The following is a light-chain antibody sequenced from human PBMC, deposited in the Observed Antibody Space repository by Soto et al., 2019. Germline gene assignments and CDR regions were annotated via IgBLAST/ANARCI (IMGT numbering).Light chain of an antibody. J-gene: IGKJ2*01. Sequence: EIVLTQSPGTLYLSPGERATLSCRASQSFSGSYLGWYQQKLGQAPRLLIYDVSSRATGIPDRFSGSGSGTDFTLTISRLEPEDFAVYYCQQYGSSPGTFGQGTKLEIK. CDR2: DVS. V-gene: IGKV3-20*01. CDR3: QQYGSSPGT. CDR1: QSFSGSY.